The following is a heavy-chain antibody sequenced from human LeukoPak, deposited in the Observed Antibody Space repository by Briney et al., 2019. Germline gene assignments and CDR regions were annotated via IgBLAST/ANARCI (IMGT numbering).Heavy chain of an antibody. CDR2: IYYTGSA. V-gene: IGHV4-59*01. J-gene: IGHJ4*02. CDR1: GGSISSYY. D-gene: IGHD2-21*02. CDR3: ARGGFYCGGDCYVDY. Sequence: SETLSLTCTISGGSISSYYWSWIRQPPGKGLEWIGYIYYTGSANYNPSLKSRVTISVDTSKNQFSLKLSSVTAADTAVYYCARGGFYCGGDCYVDYWGQGTLVTVSS.